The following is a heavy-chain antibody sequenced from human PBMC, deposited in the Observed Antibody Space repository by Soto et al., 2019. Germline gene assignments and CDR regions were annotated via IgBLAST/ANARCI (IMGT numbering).Heavy chain of an antibody. CDR1: GFTFSSYS. D-gene: IGHD5-12*01. CDR2: ISSSSSYI. Sequence: EVQLVESGGGLVKPGGSLRLSCAASGFTFSSYSMNWVRQAPGKGLEWVSSISSSSSYIYYADSVKGRFTISRDNAKNSRYLQMSSLRAEDTAVYYCAREIGGHSGYANDYWGQGTLVTVSS. V-gene: IGHV3-21*01. J-gene: IGHJ4*02. CDR3: AREIGGHSGYANDY.